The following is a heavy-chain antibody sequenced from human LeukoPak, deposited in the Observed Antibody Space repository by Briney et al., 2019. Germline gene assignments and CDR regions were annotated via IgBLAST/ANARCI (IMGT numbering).Heavy chain of an antibody. V-gene: IGHV3-9*01. CDR1: GFTFDDYA. CDR3: ATGTNGRHYDY. Sequence: SLRLSCAASGFTFDDYAMHWVRQAPGKGLEWVSGISWNSGSIGYADSVKGRFTISRDNAKNSLYLQMNSLRAEDTAVYYCATGTNGRHYDYWGQGTLLTVSS. CDR2: ISWNSGSI. J-gene: IGHJ4*02. D-gene: IGHD1-14*01.